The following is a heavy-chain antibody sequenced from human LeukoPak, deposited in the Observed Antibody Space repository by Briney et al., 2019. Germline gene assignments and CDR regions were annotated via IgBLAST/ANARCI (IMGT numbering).Heavy chain of an antibody. D-gene: IGHD7-27*01. CDR3: ARDHNWGPDY. CDR2: IHPGRGDT. J-gene: IGHJ4*02. CDR1: GYTFTGYY. Sequence: ASVQVSCKASGYTFTGYYFHWLRQAPGQGLEWMGWIHPGRGDTNYAQKFQGRVSLTRDTSISTAYMELSRLTSDDTAVYYCARDHNWGPDYWGQGTLASVSS. V-gene: IGHV1-2*02.